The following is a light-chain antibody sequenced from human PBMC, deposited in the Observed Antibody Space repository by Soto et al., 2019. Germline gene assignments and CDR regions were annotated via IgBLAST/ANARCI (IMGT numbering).Light chain of an antibody. V-gene: IGKV3-11*01. J-gene: IGKJ1*01. CDR2: DAS. CDR3: QQRSSWSWT. Sequence: EIVLTQSPATLSVSPGERATLSWRASQSVSKFLAWYQKRPGQAPRFLIYDASNRATGIPARFSVSGSGTDFTLTISRLDPEDFAVYDCQQRSSWSWTFGQGTKVDIK. CDR1: QSVSKF.